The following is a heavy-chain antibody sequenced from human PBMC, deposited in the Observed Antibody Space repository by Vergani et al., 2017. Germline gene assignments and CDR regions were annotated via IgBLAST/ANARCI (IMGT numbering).Heavy chain of an antibody. Sequence: VQMVESGGGLVKPGGSLRLSCVASGFTFSHYSMNWVRQGPGKGLEFVAFIQFDGSNQYYADSVKGRFTLSRDFSKNTLYLQMNSLRTDDTATYYCAKHFRGWGIDYWGQGTQVIVSS. D-gene: IGHD3-16*01. J-gene: IGHJ4*02. CDR2: IQFDGSNQ. CDR1: GFTFSHYS. CDR3: AKHFRGWGIDY. V-gene: IGHV3-30*02.